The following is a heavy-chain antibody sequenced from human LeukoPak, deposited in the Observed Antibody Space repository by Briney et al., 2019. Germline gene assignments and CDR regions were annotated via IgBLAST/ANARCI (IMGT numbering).Heavy chain of an antibody. Sequence: ASVKVSCKASGGTFSSYAISWVRQAPGQGLEWMGRIIPILGIANYAQKFQGRVTITADKSTSTAYMELSSLRSEDTAVYYCARDGGYSSAFLSDYWGQGTLVTVSS. CDR1: GGTFSSYA. CDR3: ARDGGYSSAFLSDY. CDR2: IIPILGIA. D-gene: IGHD1-26*01. V-gene: IGHV1-69*04. J-gene: IGHJ4*02.